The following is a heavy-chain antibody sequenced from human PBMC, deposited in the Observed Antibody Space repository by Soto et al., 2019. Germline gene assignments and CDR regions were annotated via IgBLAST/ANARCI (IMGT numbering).Heavy chain of an antibody. CDR2: IYYSGST. CDR3: ARDLRFLEWSNFFDY. V-gene: IGHV4-59*01. CDR1: GGSISSYY. D-gene: IGHD3-3*01. Sequence: PSETLSLTCTVSGGSISSYYWSWIRQPPGKGLEWIGYIYYSGSTNYNPSLKSRVTISVDTSKNQFSLKLSSVTAADTAVYYCARDLRFLEWSNFFDYWGQGTLVTVS. J-gene: IGHJ4*02.